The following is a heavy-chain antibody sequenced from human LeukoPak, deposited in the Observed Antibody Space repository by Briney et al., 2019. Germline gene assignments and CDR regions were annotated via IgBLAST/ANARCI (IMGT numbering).Heavy chain of an antibody. D-gene: IGHD2-15*01. CDR1: GGSISSGDFY. CDR3: ARGVSIPTTPKFDL. Sequence: SETLSLTCTVSGGSISSGDFYWSWIRQPPGKGLEWIGYIYNSGSTYYRPSLKSRLTISADTSKNQFSLKLSSVTAADTAVYYCARGVSIPTTPKFDLWGQGTLVTVSS. CDR2: IYNSGST. J-gene: IGHJ4*02. V-gene: IGHV4-30-4*01.